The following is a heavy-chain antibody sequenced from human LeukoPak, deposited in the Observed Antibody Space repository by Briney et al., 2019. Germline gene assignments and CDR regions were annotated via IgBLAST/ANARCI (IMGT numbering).Heavy chain of an antibody. CDR3: AGRYSWSDIDWFDS. CDR2: IIPILGIA. D-gene: IGHD1-1*01. CDR1: GGTFSSYT. J-gene: IGHJ5*01. V-gene: IGHV1-69*02. Sequence: GSSVKVSCKASGGTFSSYTISWVRQAPGQGLEWMGRIIPILGIANYAQKFQGRVTITADKSTSTAYMELSSLRSEDTAVYYCAGRYSWSDIDWFDSWDQGTLVTVSA.